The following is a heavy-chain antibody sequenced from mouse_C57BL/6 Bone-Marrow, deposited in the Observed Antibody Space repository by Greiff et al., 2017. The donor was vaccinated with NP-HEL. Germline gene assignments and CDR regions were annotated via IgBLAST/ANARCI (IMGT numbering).Heavy chain of an antibody. D-gene: IGHD3-2*02. Sequence: QVQLKESGPELVKPGASVKISCKASGYAFSSSWMNWVKQRPGKGLEWIGRIYPGDGDTNYNGKFKGKATLTADKSSSTAYMQLSSLTSEDSAVYFCARWMDSSGYGFAYWGQGTLVTVSA. CDR2: IYPGDGDT. J-gene: IGHJ3*01. CDR1: GYAFSSSW. V-gene: IGHV1-82*01. CDR3: ARWMDSSGYGFAY.